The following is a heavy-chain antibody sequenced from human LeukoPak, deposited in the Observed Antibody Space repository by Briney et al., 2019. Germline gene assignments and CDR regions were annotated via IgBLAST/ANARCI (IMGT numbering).Heavy chain of an antibody. CDR1: GFTFSRYW. Sequence: PGGSLRLSCAASGFTFSRYWMSWVRQAPGKGLEWVANIKQDGSEKYYVDSVKGRFTISRDNAKKSLYLQMNSLRVEDTAVYYCARANWGSQYYWGQGTLITVSS. V-gene: IGHV3-7*04. CDR3: ARANWGSQYY. CDR2: IKQDGSEK. D-gene: IGHD7-27*01. J-gene: IGHJ4*02.